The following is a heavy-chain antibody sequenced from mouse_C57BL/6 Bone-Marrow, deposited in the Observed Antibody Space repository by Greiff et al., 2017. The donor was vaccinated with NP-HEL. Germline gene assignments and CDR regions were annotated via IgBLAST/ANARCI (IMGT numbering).Heavy chain of an antibody. CDR1: GFTFSDYG. D-gene: IGHD2-2*01. CDR2: ISSGSGTI. V-gene: IGHV5-17*01. CDR3: ARWGYG. J-gene: IGHJ2*01. Sequence: DVHLVESGGGLVKPGGSLKLSCAASGFTFSDYGMHWVRQAPEKGLEWVAYISSGSGTIYYADKVKGRFTISRDNAKNTLFLQMTSLRSEDTAMYYCARWGYGWGQGTTLTVSS.